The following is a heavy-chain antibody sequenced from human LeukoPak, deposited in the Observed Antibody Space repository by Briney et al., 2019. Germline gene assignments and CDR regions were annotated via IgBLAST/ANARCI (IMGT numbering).Heavy chain of an antibody. CDR2: IRYDGSNK. J-gene: IGHJ4*02. CDR1: GFTFSSYG. V-gene: IGHV3-30*02. D-gene: IGHD3-3*01. CDR3: ARLYDYDFWSGYHPFDY. Sequence: GGSLSLSCAASGFTFSSYGMHWVRQAPGKGLEWVAFIRYDGSNKYYADSVKGRFTISRDNSKNTLYLQMNRLRAEDTAVYYCARLYDYDFWSGYHPFDYWGQGTLVTVSS.